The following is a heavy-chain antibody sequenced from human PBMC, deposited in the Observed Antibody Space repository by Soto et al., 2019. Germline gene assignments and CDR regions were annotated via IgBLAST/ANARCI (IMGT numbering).Heavy chain of an antibody. CDR3: AREVYGGNVYFDF. CDR2: INGGNGDT. CDR1: GYTFTSSG. D-gene: IGHD4-17*01. Sequence: QVQLVQSGAEEKKPGASVKVSCKASGYTFTSSGMQWVRQAPGQRLEWMGWINGGNGDTKYSQKFQDRVTITRDASASTAYMELSSLRFDDTAVYYCAREVYGGNVYFDFWGQGTLVTVSS. V-gene: IGHV1-3*05. J-gene: IGHJ4*02.